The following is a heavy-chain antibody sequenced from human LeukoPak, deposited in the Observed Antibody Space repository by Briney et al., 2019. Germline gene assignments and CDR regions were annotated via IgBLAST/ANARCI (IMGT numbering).Heavy chain of an antibody. CDR2: ISSSSSVI. D-gene: IGHD6-13*01. V-gene: IGHV3-48*01. CDR3: ARDSRQQLPH. CDR1: GFPFSNHA. Sequence: GGSLRLSCAASGFPFSNHAMNWIRQAPGKGLEWLSYISSSSSVIYYAESVKGRFTISRDNAKNSLYLQMSSLRAEDTAVYYCARDSRQQLPHWGQGTLITVSS. J-gene: IGHJ4*02.